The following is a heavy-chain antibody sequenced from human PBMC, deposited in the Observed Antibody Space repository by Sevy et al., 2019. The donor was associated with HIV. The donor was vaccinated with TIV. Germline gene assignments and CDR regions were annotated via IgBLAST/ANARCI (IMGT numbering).Heavy chain of an antibody. D-gene: IGHD6-13*01. Sequence: ASVKVSCKASGYTFTDYYIHWVRQAPGQGLEWMGRINPNSGDSNSAQTFQGRVAMSRDTSTSTAYMELSRLRSDDTAVYYCARDRHVIAATESYYFFYGMDVWGQGTTVTVSS. V-gene: IGHV1-2*06. J-gene: IGHJ6*02. CDR2: INPNSGDS. CDR3: ARDRHVIAATESYYFFYGMDV. CDR1: GYTFTDYY.